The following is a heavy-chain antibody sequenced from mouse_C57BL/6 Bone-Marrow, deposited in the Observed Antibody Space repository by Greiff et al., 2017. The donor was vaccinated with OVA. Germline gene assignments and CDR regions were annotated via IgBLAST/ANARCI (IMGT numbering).Heavy chain of an antibody. D-gene: IGHD2-3*01. Sequence: QVHVKQSGAELVKPGASVKISCKASGYAFSSYWMNWVKQRPGKGLEWIGQIYPGDGDTNYNGKFKGKATLTADKSSSTAYMQLSSLTSEDSAVYFCARSHDGYYVNDYWGQGTTLTVSS. CDR2: IYPGDGDT. CDR3: ARSHDGYYVNDY. CDR1: GYAFSSYW. V-gene: IGHV1-80*01. J-gene: IGHJ2*01.